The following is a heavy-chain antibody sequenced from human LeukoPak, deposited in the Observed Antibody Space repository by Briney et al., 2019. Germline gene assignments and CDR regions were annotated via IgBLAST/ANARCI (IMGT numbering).Heavy chain of an antibody. Sequence: GSLRLPCSASGFAFSSARMNWVRQAPGKGLEGVGHLKSWTVIEYAAPVKGRFSMSRDDSQNTLYLQMNSLKTDDTAVYYCTTDLAALGKGEFDFWGQGTLVTVSS. CDR3: TTDLAALGKGEFDF. J-gene: IGHJ4*02. CDR2: LKSWTVI. CDR1: GFAFSSAR. D-gene: IGHD6-13*01. V-gene: IGHV3-15*01.